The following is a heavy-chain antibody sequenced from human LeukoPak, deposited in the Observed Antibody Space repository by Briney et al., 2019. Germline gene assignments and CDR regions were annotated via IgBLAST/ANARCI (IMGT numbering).Heavy chain of an antibody. J-gene: IGHJ6*02. D-gene: IGHD5-18*01. CDR3: GRDVETVLKRMDV. CDR2: LWNGGFDH. V-gene: IGHV3-33*01. CDR1: ALSCADFA. Sequence: RGSLRLSCAASALSCADFAMDSVRDAPGNRPNRVAVLWNGGFDHFYRDSVRGRFTISRDVSKNILYMQMDGVIADDTAVYYCGRDVETVLKRMDVWGQGTTVIVSS.